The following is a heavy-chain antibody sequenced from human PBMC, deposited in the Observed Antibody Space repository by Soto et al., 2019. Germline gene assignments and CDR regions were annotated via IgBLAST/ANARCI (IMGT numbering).Heavy chain of an antibody. CDR3: AQSLPAFCLGAERGNCFDP. Sequence: QITLKESGPTLVRPTQTLTLTCTFSGFSLSTTGVGVGWIRQPPGKALEWLALIYWDDDKRYSPSLQNRLTITKDPSKNQVTLTMTNMDPVDTATYYCAQSLPAFCLGAERGNCFDPWGQGTLVTVSS. J-gene: IGHJ5*02. D-gene: IGHD3-16*01. CDR1: GFSLSTTGVG. V-gene: IGHV2-5*02. CDR2: IYWDDDK.